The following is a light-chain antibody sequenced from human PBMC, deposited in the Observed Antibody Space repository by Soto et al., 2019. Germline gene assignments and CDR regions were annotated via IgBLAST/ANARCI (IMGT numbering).Light chain of an antibody. J-gene: IGKJ1*01. V-gene: IGKV1-39*01. Sequence: DSQRTQSTSSLSASVGDRVTITCRASQSIARYLNWYQQKPGKAPKLLIYAVSNLQSGVPSRFSGSGSGTDFTLTISSLQPDDFATYYCQQYMSYSFGQGAKV. CDR3: QQYMSYS. CDR2: AVS. CDR1: QSIARY.